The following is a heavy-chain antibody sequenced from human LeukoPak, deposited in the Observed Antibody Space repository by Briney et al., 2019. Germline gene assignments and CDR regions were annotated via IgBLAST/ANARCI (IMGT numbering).Heavy chain of an antibody. CDR2: ISSSSSYI. CDR3: ARDLRGQWLVMDV. Sequence: PGGSLRLSCAASGFTFSSYSMNWFRQAPGKGLEWVSSISSSSSYIYYADSVKGRFTISRDNAKNSLYLQMNSLRAEDTAVYYCARDLRGQWLVMDVWGQGTTVTVSS. CDR1: GFTFSSYS. D-gene: IGHD6-19*01. V-gene: IGHV3-21*01. J-gene: IGHJ6*02.